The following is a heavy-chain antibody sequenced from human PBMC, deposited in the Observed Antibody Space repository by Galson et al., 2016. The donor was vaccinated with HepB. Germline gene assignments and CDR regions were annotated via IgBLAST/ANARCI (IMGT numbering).Heavy chain of an antibody. D-gene: IGHD5-24*01. Sequence: SLRLSCAASGFTVNNNYMGWVRQAPGKGLEWVSVIYSEISAFYADSVKGRFTISRDNSKNTLYLEMNNLRVDDTDVYYCAREGGGNNNYFDHWGQGTLVTVST. CDR1: GFTVNNNY. V-gene: IGHV3-53*01. J-gene: IGHJ4*02. CDR3: AREGGGNNNYFDH. CDR2: IYSEISA.